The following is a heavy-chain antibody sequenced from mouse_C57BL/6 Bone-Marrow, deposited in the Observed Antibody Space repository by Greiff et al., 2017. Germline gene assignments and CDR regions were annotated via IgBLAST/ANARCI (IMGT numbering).Heavy chain of an antibody. V-gene: IGHV1-54*01. Sequence: QVQLQQSGAELVRPGTSVKVSCKASGYAFTNYLIEWVKQRPGQGLEWIGVINPGSGGTNYNEKFKGKATLTADKSSSTAYMPLSSLTSEDSAVXFCARHHPYFDYWGQGTTLTVSS. CDR2: INPGSGGT. CDR3: ARHHPYFDY. J-gene: IGHJ2*01. CDR1: GYAFTNYL.